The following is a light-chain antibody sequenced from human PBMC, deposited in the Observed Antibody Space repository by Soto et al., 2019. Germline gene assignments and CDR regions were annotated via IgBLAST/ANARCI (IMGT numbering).Light chain of an antibody. V-gene: IGKV3-20*01. CDR1: QSCSSY. CDR3: QQYGSSPLT. J-gene: IGKJ4*01. CDR2: GAS. Sequence: EMLLTESPGTLSLSPGERATLSCRASQSCSSYLAWYQQKPGQAPRLLMYGASSRPTGTPDRFSGSGSGTDFTLTISRLEPEDFAVYYCQQYGSSPLTFGGGTKVDSK.